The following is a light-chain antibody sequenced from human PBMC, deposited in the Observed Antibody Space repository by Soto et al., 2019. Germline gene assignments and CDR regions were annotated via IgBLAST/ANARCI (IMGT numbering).Light chain of an antibody. CDR3: QQSYSTPWT. CDR1: QSIRNF. J-gene: IGKJ1*01. Sequence: DIQMTQSPSSLSASVGDRVTITCRASQSIRNFLNWYQQKPGQAPKLLIYAASSLESGVPSRFSGSESGTDFTLTISSLQPEDFATYYCQQSYSTPWTFGQGTKVEIK. CDR2: AAS. V-gene: IGKV1-39*01.